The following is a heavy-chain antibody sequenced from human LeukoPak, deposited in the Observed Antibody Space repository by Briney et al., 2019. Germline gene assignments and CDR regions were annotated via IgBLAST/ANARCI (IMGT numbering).Heavy chain of an antibody. CDR2: ITGDGSTP. D-gene: IGHD5-12*01. V-gene: IGHV3-64*01. CDR3: ARVGFSGYDS. CDR1: GFVFSNYA. J-gene: IGHJ5*02. Sequence: PGGPLRLSCATSGFVFSNYAMNWVRQAPGKGLEYVSAITGDGSTPYYANSVKGRFTISRDNSKNTLYLQMGSLRSEDMAVYYCARVGFSGYDSWGQGTLVTVSS.